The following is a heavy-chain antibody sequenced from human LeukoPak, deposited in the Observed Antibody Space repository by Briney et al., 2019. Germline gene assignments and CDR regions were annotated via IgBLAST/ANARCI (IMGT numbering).Heavy chain of an antibody. CDR2: IYPGDSDT. V-gene: IGHV5-51*01. CDR3: XXXXXXXXAAGSYNWFDP. Sequence: GESLKISCKGSGYSFTSYWIGWVRQMPGKGLEWMGIIYPGDSDTRYSPSFQGQVTISADKSISTAYLQWSSLKASDTAMYYCXXXXXXXXAAGSYNWFDPWGQGTLVTVSS. CDR1: GYSFTSYW. J-gene: IGHJ5*02. D-gene: IGHD6-13*01.